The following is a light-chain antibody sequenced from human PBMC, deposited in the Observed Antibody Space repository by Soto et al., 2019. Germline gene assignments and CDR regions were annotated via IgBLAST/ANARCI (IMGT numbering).Light chain of an antibody. J-gene: IGLJ1*01. V-gene: IGLV2-14*01. CDR3: QSYDRSLSGSV. CDR1: RSDVGAYNY. Sequence: QSALTQPASVSGSPGQSIAISCTGTRSDVGAYNYVSWYQQHPGKAPKLMISEVTNRPSGVSDRFSGSKSGNTASLTISGLQAEDEADYYCQSYDRSLSGSVFGAGTKVTVL. CDR2: EVT.